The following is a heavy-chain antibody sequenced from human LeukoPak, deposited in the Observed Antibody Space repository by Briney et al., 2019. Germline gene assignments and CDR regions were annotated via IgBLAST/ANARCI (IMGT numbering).Heavy chain of an antibody. Sequence: GGSLRLSCAASGFSFNTYWMSWVRQAPGKGLEWVANIKQDGSESYYVHSVKGRFTISRDNAKNSLYLQMNSLRAEDTAVYYCARGRRSDSSGPPYFDYWGQGTLVTVSS. CDR3: ARGRRSDSSGPPYFDY. D-gene: IGHD6-19*01. CDR1: GFSFNTYW. CDR2: IKQDGSES. J-gene: IGHJ4*02. V-gene: IGHV3-7*01.